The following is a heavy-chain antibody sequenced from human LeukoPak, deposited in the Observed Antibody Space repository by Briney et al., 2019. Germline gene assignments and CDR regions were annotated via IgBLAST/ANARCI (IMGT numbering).Heavy chain of an antibody. Sequence: ASVKVSCKASGYTLTGYYMHWVRQAPGQGLEWMGWINPNSGGTNYAQKFQGGVTMTSDTSISTAYMELSRLRSDDTAVYYCARADTSYYYDSSGYYGYWGQGTLVTVSS. V-gene: IGHV1-2*02. CDR2: INPNSGGT. J-gene: IGHJ4*02. CDR3: ARADTSYYYDSSGYYGY. CDR1: GYTLTGYY. D-gene: IGHD3-22*01.